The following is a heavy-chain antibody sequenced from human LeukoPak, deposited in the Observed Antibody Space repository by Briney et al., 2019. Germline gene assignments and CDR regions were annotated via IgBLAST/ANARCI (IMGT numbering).Heavy chain of an antibody. CDR3: ARAAPAYLLEWLSQNAFDI. CDR1: GYTFTSYG. V-gene: IGHV1-18*01. J-gene: IGHJ3*02. D-gene: IGHD3-3*01. CDR2: ISAYNGNT. Sequence: ASVKVSCKASGYTFTSYGISWVRQAPGQGLEWMGWISAYNGNTNYAQKLQGRVTMTADTSTSTAYMELRSLRSDDTAVYYCARAAPAYLLEWLSQNAFDIWGQGTMVTVSS.